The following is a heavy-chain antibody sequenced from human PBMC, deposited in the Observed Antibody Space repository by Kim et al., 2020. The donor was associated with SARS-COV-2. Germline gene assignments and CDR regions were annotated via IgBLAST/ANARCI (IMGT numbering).Heavy chain of an antibody. CDR1: GGSFSGYY. V-gene: IGHV4-34*01. J-gene: IGHJ4*02. Sequence: SETLSLTCAVYGGSFSGYYWSWIRQPPGKGLEWIGEINHSGSTNYNPSLKSRVTISVDTSKNQFSLKLSSVTAADTAVYYCAGDGGATLMWWGQGTLVTV. CDR3: AGDGGATLMW. CDR2: INHSGST. D-gene: IGHD2-15*01.